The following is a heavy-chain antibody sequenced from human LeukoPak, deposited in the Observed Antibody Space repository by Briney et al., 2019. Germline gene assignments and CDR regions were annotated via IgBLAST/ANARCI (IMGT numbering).Heavy chain of an antibody. D-gene: IGHD4-23*01. CDR1: GGSISSGGYS. CDR3: ARGNTVVTMAFDI. J-gene: IGHJ3*02. V-gene: IGHV4-30-2*01. Sequence: SETLSLTCAVSGGSISSGGYSWIWIRQPPGIGLEWIGYIYHSGSTYYNPSLKSRVTISVDRSTIQFSLKLSSVNATDTAVYSCARGNTVVTMAFDIWGQGTMVNVSS. CDR2: IYHSGST.